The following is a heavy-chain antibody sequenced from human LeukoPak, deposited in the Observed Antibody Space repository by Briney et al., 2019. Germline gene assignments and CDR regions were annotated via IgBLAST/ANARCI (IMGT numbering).Heavy chain of an antibody. J-gene: IGHJ6*02. CDR2: INHSGST. CDR3: ASEGRCSSTSCYSYYYYGMDV. V-gene: IGHV4-34*01. D-gene: IGHD2-2*01. Sequence: SETLSLTCAVYGGSFSGYYWSWIRQPPGKGLEWIGEINHSGSTNYNPSLKSRVTISVDTSKNQFSLKLSSVTAADTAVYYCASEGRCSSTSCYSYYYYGMDVWGQGTTVTVSS. CDR1: GGSFSGYY.